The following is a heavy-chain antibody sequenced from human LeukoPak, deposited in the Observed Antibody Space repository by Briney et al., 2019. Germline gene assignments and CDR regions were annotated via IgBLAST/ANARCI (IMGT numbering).Heavy chain of an antibody. CDR2: IKQDGSEK. Sequence: GGSLRLSCTASGFTFSSYWMSWVRQAPGKGLEWVANIKQDGSEKYYVDSVKGRFTISRDNAKNSLYLQMNSLRAEDTAVYYCASQYAYYDILTGPGAFDIWGQGTMVTVSS. V-gene: IGHV3-7*01. J-gene: IGHJ3*02. CDR1: GFTFSSYW. CDR3: ASQYAYYDILTGPGAFDI. D-gene: IGHD3-9*01.